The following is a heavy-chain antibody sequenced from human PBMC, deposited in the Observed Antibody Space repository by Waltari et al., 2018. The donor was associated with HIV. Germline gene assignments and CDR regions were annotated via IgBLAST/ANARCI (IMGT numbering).Heavy chain of an antibody. Sequence: EVQLVESGGGLVQPGGSLRLSCAASGFTFSSYSMNWVRQAPGKGLEWVSYISSSSSTMYYADSVKGRFAISRDNAKNSLYLQMNSLRDEDTAVYYCARASTSWYDYWGQGTLVTVSS. D-gene: IGHD2-2*01. CDR2: ISSSSSTM. CDR1: GFTFSSYS. CDR3: ARASTSWYDY. J-gene: IGHJ4*02. V-gene: IGHV3-48*02.